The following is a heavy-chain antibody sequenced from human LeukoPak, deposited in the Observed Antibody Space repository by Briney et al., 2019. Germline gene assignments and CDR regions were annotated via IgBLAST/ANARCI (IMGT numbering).Heavy chain of an antibody. Sequence: PSETLSLTCVVSGDSFSSGSYYWSWIRQPPGKGLEWIGYINYSGSTNYNPSLKSRVTISVDTSKNQFSLKLSSVTAADTAVYYCARDFRDTRYYYFDYWGQGTLVTVSS. J-gene: IGHJ4*02. CDR1: GDSFSSGSYY. D-gene: IGHD5-18*01. V-gene: IGHV4-61*01. CDR2: INYSGST. CDR3: ARDFRDTRYYYFDY.